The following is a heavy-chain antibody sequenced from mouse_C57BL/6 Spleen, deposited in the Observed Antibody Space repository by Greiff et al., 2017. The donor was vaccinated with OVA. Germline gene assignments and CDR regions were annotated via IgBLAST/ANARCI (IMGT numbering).Heavy chain of an antibody. Sequence: DVKLVESEGGLVQPGSSMKLSCTASGFTFSDYYMAWVRQVPEKGLEWVANINYDGSSTYYLDSLKSRFIISRDNAKNILYLQMSSLKSEDTATYYCARGGYYVSSYAFDYWGQGTTLTVSS. J-gene: IGHJ2*01. CDR2: INYDGSST. CDR3: ARGGYYVSSYAFDY. D-gene: IGHD1-1*01. V-gene: IGHV5-16*01. CDR1: GFTFSDYY.